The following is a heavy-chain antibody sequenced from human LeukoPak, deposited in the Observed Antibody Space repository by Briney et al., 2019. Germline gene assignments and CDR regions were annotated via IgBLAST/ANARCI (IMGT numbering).Heavy chain of an antibody. J-gene: IGHJ4*02. D-gene: IGHD3-10*01. CDR3: ARDRFYGSGSYYPDY. CDR2: ISGSGFIL. V-gene: IGHV3-11*01. Sequence: KTGGSLRLSCTASGFTFSDYYMSWIRQAPGKGLEWVSYISGSGFILSYADSVKGRFTISRDNAKNSLYLQMTSLRAEDTAVYYCARDRFYGSGSYYPDYWGQGTLVTVSS. CDR1: GFTFSDYY.